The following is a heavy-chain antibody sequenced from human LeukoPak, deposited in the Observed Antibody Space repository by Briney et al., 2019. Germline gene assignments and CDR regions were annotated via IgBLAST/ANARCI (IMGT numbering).Heavy chain of an antibody. CDR3: ARGILPFDY. CDR2: ISANNDNT. V-gene: IGHV1-18*01. Sequence: ASVKVSCKASGYTFTNYAFSWVRQAPGQGLEWMGWISANNDNTNYAQKLQGRVTMTTDTSTSTAYMELRSLRSDDTAVYYCARGILPFDYWGQGTLVTVSS. CDR1: GYTFTNYA. D-gene: IGHD6-13*01. J-gene: IGHJ4*02.